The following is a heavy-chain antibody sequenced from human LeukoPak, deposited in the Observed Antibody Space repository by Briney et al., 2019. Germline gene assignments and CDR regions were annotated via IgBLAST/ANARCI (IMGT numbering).Heavy chain of an antibody. CDR2: IYNSGTT. Sequence: GGSLRLSCVVSGFTVSNNYMNWVRQAPGKRLEWLSIIYNSGTTYYADSVRGRFTISRDNSKSTIYLQMNSLRAEDTAVYYCARDSFHTYWGQGTLVTVSS. CDR1: GFTVSNNY. CDR3: ARDSFHTY. J-gene: IGHJ4*02. V-gene: IGHV3-66*01. D-gene: IGHD3-16*02.